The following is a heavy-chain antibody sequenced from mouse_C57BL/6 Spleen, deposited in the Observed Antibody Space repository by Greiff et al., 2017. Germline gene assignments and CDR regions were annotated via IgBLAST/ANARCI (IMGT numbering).Heavy chain of an antibody. V-gene: IGHV1-82*01. Sequence: VQLVESGPELVKPGASVKISCKASGYAFSSSWMNWVKQRPGKGLEWIGRIYPGDGDTNYNGKFKGKATLTADKSSSTAYMQLSSLTSEDSAVYFCARSRDYAMDYWGQGTSVTVSS. J-gene: IGHJ4*01. CDR1: GYAFSSSW. CDR2: IYPGDGDT. CDR3: ARSRDYAMDY.